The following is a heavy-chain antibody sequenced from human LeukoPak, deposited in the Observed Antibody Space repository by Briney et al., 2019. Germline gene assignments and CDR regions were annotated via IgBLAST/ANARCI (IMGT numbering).Heavy chain of an antibody. Sequence: QAGGSLRLSCAASGFTFSSYEMNWVRQAPGKGLEWVSYISSSGSTIYYADSVKGRFTISRDNAKNSLYLQMNSLRAEDTALYYCAKDRIAVAGGGVGLDYWGQGALVTVSS. CDR3: AKDRIAVAGGGVGLDY. J-gene: IGHJ4*02. CDR2: ISSSGSTI. V-gene: IGHV3-48*03. CDR1: GFTFSSYE. D-gene: IGHD6-19*01.